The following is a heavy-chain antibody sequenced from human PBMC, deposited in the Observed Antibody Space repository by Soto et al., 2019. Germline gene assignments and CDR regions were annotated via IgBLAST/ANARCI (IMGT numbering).Heavy chain of an antibody. Sequence: ASVKGACKTSGDTFSDDYIHWVRQAPGQGLEWMGTVNPSGGHTTYAQHFLGRVTMARDTSTSTLYMELTSLTSDDTAVYYCARGGHVVVVTAALDYWGQGTLVTVSS. CDR2: VNPSGGHT. CDR1: GDTFSDDY. V-gene: IGHV1-46*01. D-gene: IGHD2-21*02. CDR3: ARGGHVVVVTAALDY. J-gene: IGHJ4*02.